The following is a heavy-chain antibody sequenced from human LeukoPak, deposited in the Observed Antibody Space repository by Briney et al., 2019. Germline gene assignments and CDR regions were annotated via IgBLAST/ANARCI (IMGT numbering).Heavy chain of an antibody. J-gene: IGHJ4*02. CDR3: ARASHGISSVCYPN. V-gene: IGHV3-7*01. Sequence: GGSLRLSCAASGFTFSDYWMSWVRQAPRKGLEWVANIKEDGSERYYVDSVKGRFTISRDNAKNSVYLQMNSLRAEDTALYYCARASHGISSVCYPNWGQGTLVTVSS. CDR1: GFTFSDYW. CDR2: IKEDGSER. D-gene: IGHD3-22*01.